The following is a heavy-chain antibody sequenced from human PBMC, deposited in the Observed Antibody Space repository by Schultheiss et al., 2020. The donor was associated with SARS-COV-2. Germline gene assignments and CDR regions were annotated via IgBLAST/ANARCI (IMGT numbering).Heavy chain of an antibody. V-gene: IGHV4-34*01. Sequence: GSLRLSCAASGFTFSSYAMHWVRQAPGKGLEWIGEINHSGSTNYNPSLKSRVTISVDTSKNQFSLKLSSVTAADTAVYYCARARKHPFSSSWLAEFDYWGQGTLVTVSS. D-gene: IGHD6-13*01. J-gene: IGHJ4*02. CDR1: GFTFSSYA. CDR2: INHSGST. CDR3: ARARKHPFSSSWLAEFDY.